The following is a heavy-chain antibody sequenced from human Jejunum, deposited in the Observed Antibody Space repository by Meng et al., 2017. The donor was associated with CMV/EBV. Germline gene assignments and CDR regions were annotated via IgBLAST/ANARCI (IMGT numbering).Heavy chain of an antibody. CDR1: GFSPSTSGEG. Sequence: NTLRGSGPTLVKPTQTLTLTCSFSGFSPSTSGEGVGWIRQPPGKALEWLALIYRGDDKRYSPSLNSRLTIAKDTSKNEVVLTLTNMGPIDTGTYYCAHFVGGYYPSRPDYWGQGTLVTVSS. J-gene: IGHJ4*02. D-gene: IGHD1-26*01. CDR2: IYRGDDK. V-gene: IGHV2-5*02. CDR3: AHFVGGYYPSRPDY.